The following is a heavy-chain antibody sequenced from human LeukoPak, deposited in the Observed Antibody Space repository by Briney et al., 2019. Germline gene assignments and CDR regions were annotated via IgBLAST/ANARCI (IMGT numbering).Heavy chain of an antibody. Sequence: SQTLSLTCAISGDSVSSNTPAWNWIRQSPSRGLEWLGRTYYRSKWYNDYAVSVKSRITINPDTSKNQFSLKLSSVTAADTAVYYCARNSNGALSPVDFWGQGTLVTASS. J-gene: IGHJ4*02. CDR1: GDSVSSNTPA. CDR3: ARNSNGALSPVDF. CDR2: TYYRSKWYN. V-gene: IGHV6-1*01. D-gene: IGHD4-23*01.